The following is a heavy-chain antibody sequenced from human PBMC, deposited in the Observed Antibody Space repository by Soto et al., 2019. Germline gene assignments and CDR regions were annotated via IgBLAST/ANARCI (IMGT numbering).Heavy chain of an antibody. CDR1: GFTFSSYG. V-gene: IGHV3-33*01. J-gene: IGHJ4*02. Sequence: PGGSLRLSCAASGFTFSSYGMHWVRQAPGKGLEWVAVIWYDGSNKYYADSVKGRFTISRDNSKNTLYLQMNSLRAEDTAVYYCARSFLYCSSTSCYDTHFDYWGQGT. CDR3: ARSFLYCSSTSCYDTHFDY. CDR2: IWYDGSNK. D-gene: IGHD2-2*01.